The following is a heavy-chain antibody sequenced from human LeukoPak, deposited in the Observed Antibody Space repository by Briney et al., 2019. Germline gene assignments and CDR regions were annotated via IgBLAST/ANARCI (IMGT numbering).Heavy chain of an antibody. D-gene: IGHD3-22*01. Sequence: GGSLRLSCAASGFTFSSYWMSWVRQAPGKGLEWVANIKQDGSEKYYVDSVKGRFTISRDNAKNSLYLQMNSLRAEDTAVYYCARAHYYDSSGHYSYWGQGTLVTVSS. J-gene: IGHJ4*02. CDR3: ARAHYYDSSGHYSY. CDR1: GFTFSSYW. CDR2: IKQDGSEK. V-gene: IGHV3-7*01.